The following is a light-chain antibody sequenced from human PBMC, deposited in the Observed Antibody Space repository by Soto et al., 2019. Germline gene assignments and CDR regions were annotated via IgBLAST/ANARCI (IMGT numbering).Light chain of an antibody. V-gene: IGKV1-39*01. CDR2: AAS. CDR1: QSISSY. J-gene: IGKJ5*01. CDR3: QQSYSTPPYT. Sequence: DIQVTQSPSTLSGSVGDRVTITCRASQSISSYLNWYQQKPGKAPKLLIYAASSLQSGVPSRFSGSGSGTDFTLTISSLQPEDFATYYCQQSYSTPPYTFGQGTRLEIK.